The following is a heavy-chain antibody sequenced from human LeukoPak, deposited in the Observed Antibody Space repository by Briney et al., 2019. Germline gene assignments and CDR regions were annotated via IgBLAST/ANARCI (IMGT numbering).Heavy chain of an antibody. CDR1: GFTFSSYA. CDR2: ISYDGSNK. V-gene: IGHV3-30-3*01. Sequence: GRSLRLSCAASGFTFSSYAMHWVRQAPGKGLEWVAVISYDGSNKYYADSVKGRFTISRDNSKNTLYLQVNSLRAEDTAVYYCARDIFKIAVAGEINIWGQGTMVTVSS. J-gene: IGHJ3*02. D-gene: IGHD6-19*01. CDR3: ARDIFKIAVAGEINI.